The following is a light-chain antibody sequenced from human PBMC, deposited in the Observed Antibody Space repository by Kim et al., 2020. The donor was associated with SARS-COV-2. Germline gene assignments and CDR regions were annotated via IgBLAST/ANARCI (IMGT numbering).Light chain of an antibody. CDR1: SGDVGGYNY. J-gene: IGLJ3*02. CDR3: SSYAGSNNWV. CDR2: EVS. Sequence: QSALTQPPSASGSPGQSVTISCTGTSGDVGGYNYVSWYQQYPGKAPKLMIYEVSKRPSGVPDRFSGSKSGNTASLTVSGLQAEDEADYYCSSYAGSNNWVFGGGTQLTVL. V-gene: IGLV2-8*01.